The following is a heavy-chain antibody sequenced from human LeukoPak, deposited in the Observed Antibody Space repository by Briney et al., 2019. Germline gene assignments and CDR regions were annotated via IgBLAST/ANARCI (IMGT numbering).Heavy chain of an antibody. CDR1: GYTFTGYY. CDR3: ARDLLEFDYYYYMDV. Sequence: GASVKVSCKASGYTFTGYYMHWVRQAPGQGLEWMGWINPNSGDTNYAQKFQGRVTMTRDTSISTAYMDLSRLRSDDTAVYYCARDLLEFDYYYYMDVWGKGTTVTVSS. D-gene: IGHD1-1*01. V-gene: IGHV1-2*02. J-gene: IGHJ6*03. CDR2: INPNSGDT.